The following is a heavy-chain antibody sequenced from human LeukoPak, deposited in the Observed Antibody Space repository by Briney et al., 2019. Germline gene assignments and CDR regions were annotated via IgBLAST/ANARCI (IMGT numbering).Heavy chain of an antibody. V-gene: IGHV5-51*01. CDR1: GYTFTNYW. CDR3: VRESGHSSGWYPY. CDR2: IYPGDSDS. Sequence: GESLKISCKGSGYTFTNYWIAWVRQMPGKGLEWMGMIYPGDSDSRYSPSFQGQVTFSADKSISTAYLQWSSLKASDSAMYYCVRESGHSSGWYPYWGQGTLVTVSS. D-gene: IGHD6-19*01. J-gene: IGHJ4*02.